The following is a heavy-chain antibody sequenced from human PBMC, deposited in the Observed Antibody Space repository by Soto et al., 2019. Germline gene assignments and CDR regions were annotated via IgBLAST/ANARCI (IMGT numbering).Heavy chain of an antibody. D-gene: IGHD6-13*01. CDR1: GGTFSSYA. Sequence: GASVKVSCKASGGTFSSYAISWVRQAPGQGLEWMGGIIPIFGTANYAQKFQGRVTITADESTSTAYMELSSLRSEDTAVYYCARSIPGIAAAGPQPYYYFDYWGQGTLVTVSS. V-gene: IGHV1-69*01. CDR2: IIPIFGTA. J-gene: IGHJ4*02. CDR3: ARSIPGIAAAGPQPYYYFDY.